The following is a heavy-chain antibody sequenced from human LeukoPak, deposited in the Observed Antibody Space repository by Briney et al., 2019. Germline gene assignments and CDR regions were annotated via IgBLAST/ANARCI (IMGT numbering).Heavy chain of an antibody. J-gene: IGHJ4*02. Sequence: PSETLSLICAVYGGSFSGYYWSWIRQPLGKGLEWIGEINHSGSTNYNPSLKSRVTISVDTSKNQFSLKLSSVTAADTAVYYCARGYPELGSDYWGQGTLVTVSS. CDR1: GGSFSGYY. CDR2: INHSGST. CDR3: ARGYPELGSDY. D-gene: IGHD1-26*01. V-gene: IGHV4-34*01.